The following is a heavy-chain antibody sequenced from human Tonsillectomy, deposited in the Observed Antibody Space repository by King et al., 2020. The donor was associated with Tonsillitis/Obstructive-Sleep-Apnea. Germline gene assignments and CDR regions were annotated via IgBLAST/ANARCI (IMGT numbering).Heavy chain of an antibody. CDR1: GYIFISNG. CDR3: VRVPVIVVVPAAMTRFDS. J-gene: IGHJ4*02. Sequence: QLVQSGAEVKKPGASVKVSCKTSGYIFISNGLSWVRQAPGQGLEWVGYISAYNGNTNYAQKFQDRDTLTTDTSTSTAYMELRSLRSDDTAVYYCVRVPVIVVVPAAMTRFDSWGQGTLVTVSS. V-gene: IGHV1-18*01. CDR2: ISAYNGNT. D-gene: IGHD2-2*01.